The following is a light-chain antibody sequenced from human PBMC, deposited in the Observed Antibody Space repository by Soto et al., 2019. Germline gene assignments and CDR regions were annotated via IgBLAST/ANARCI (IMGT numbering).Light chain of an antibody. CDR2: LNSDGSH. Sequence: QHVLTQSPSASASLGASVKLTCTLSSRNSSYAIAWHQQQPEKGPRYLMKLNSDGSHSKGDGIPDRFSGSSSGAERYLTISSLQSEDEADYYCQTWGTGILVFGGGTKLTVL. CDR1: SRNSSYA. CDR3: QTWGTGILV. V-gene: IGLV4-69*01. J-gene: IGLJ2*01.